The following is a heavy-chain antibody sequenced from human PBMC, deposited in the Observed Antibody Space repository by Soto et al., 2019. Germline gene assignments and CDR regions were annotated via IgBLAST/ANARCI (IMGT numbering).Heavy chain of an antibody. CDR3: ARRVERGFDY. D-gene: IGHD3-10*01. CDR1: GGSVSSGSYY. V-gene: IGHV4-61*01. CDR2: IYYSGST. J-gene: IGHJ4*02. Sequence: SETLSLTCTVSGGSVSSGSYYWSWIRQPPGKGLEWIGYIYYSGSTNYNPSLKSRVTISVDTSKNQFSLKLSSVTAADTAVYYCARRVERGFDYWGQGTLVTVSS.